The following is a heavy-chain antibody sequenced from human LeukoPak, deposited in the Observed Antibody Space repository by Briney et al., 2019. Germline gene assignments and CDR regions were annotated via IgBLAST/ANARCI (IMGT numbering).Heavy chain of an antibody. Sequence: SETLSLTCTVSGGSISSGGYYWSWIRQPPGKGLEWIRYIYYSGSTNYNPSLKSRVTISVDTSKNQFSLKLSSVTAADTAVYYCAREALISSPNWFDPWGQGTLVTVSS. CDR3: AREALISSPNWFDP. V-gene: IGHV4-61*08. D-gene: IGHD6-13*01. CDR1: GGSISSGGYY. J-gene: IGHJ5*02. CDR2: IYYSGST.